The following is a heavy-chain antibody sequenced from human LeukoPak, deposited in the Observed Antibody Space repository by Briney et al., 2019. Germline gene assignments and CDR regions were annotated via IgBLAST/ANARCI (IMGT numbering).Heavy chain of an antibody. V-gene: IGHV3-23*01. J-gene: IGHJ6*02. D-gene: IGHD6-19*01. Sequence: GGSLRLSCAASGFTFSSYAMSWVRQAPGKGLEWVSAISGSGGSTYYADSVKGRSTISRDNSKNTLYLQMNSLRAEDTAVYYCAKGQWPRNHYGMDVWGQGTTVTVSS. CDR2: ISGSGGST. CDR1: GFTFSSYA. CDR3: AKGQWPRNHYGMDV.